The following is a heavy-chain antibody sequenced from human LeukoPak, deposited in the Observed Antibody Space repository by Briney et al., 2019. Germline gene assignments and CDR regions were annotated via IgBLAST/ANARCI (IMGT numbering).Heavy chain of an antibody. Sequence: GGSLRLSCAASGFTFSSYEMSWVRQAPGKGLEWVSYISGSGSSIYYADSVKGRFTISRDNSKNTLYLQMNSLRAEDTAIYYCARGLHRIAVAGTGSFPFDYWGQGTLVTVSS. J-gene: IGHJ4*02. CDR3: ARGLHRIAVAGTGSFPFDY. D-gene: IGHD6-19*01. V-gene: IGHV3-48*03. CDR1: GFTFSSYE. CDR2: ISGSGSSI.